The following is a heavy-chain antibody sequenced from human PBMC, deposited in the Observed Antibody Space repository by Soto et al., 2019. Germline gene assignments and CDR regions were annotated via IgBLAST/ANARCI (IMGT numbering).Heavy chain of an antibody. V-gene: IGHV3-33*01. J-gene: IGHJ6*03. CDR2: IWYDGTLK. CDR1: GFAFNRYG. Sequence: QVQLVESGGGVVQPGTSLGLSCAASGFAFNRYGMHWVRQAPGKGLEWVAVIWYDGTLKYYLDSVEGRFTISRDDSRNILHLLMNSLRAEDTAVYYCARDGPKYSSGWTPYYYYMDVWGKGTTVTVSS. CDR3: ARDGPKYSSGWTPYYYYMDV. D-gene: IGHD6-19*01.